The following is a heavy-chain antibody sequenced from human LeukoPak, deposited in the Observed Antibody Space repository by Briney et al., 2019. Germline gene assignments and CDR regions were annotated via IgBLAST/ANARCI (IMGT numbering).Heavy chain of an antibody. J-gene: IGHJ4*02. CDR3: ASSASIVLMVYATDY. Sequence: SETLSLTCAVSGYSISSGYYWGWIRQPPGKGLEWIGSIYHSGSTYYNPSLKSRVTISVDTSKNQFSLKLNSVTAADTAVYYCASSASIVLMVYATDYWGQGTLVTVSS. V-gene: IGHV4-38-2*01. CDR2: IYHSGST. CDR1: GYSISSGYY. D-gene: IGHD2-8*01.